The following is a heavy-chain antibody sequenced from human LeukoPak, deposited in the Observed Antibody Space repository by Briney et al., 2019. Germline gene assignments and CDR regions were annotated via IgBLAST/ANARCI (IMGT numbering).Heavy chain of an antibody. CDR3: AKYRGARADSSRIGMDV. CDR2: VSDNGVRT. D-gene: IGHD6-19*01. CDR1: GFTLSSYA. Sequence: PGGSLRLSCAASGFTLSSYAMSWVRQAPGKGLEWVSAVSDNGVRTHYADSVKGRFTISRDNSKNTLYLQMNSLRVEDTAVYYCAKYRGARADSSRIGMDVWGQGTTATVSS. J-gene: IGHJ6*02. V-gene: IGHV3-23*01.